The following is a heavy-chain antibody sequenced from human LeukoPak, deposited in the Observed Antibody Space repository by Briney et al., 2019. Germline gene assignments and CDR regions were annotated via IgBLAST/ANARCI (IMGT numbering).Heavy chain of an antibody. CDR2: TNPDGSIK. CDR3: VSGFLQWLY. D-gene: IGHD3-3*01. V-gene: IGHV3-7*01. J-gene: IGHJ4*02. CDR1: GFIFGGYW. Sequence: SGGSLRLSCAASGFIFGGYWMSWVRQAPGRGLEWVANTNPDGSIKYYVDSVNGRFTISGDNAKNSLYLQMNSLRAEDTAVYYCVSGFLQWLYWGQGTLVTVSS.